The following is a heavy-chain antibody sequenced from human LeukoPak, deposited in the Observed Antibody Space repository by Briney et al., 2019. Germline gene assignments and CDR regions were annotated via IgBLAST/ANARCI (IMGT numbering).Heavy chain of an antibody. V-gene: IGHV4-59*01. CDR1: GDSITNYF. D-gene: IGHD2-15*01. Sequence: SETLSLTCTVSGDSITNYFWSWIRQPPGKGLEWIGYIYYTGNTNYKPSLKSRVTISVGTSTNQFSLRLRSVTAADTAVYYCARGRVAYSAYYFDYWGRGTLVTVSS. J-gene: IGHJ4*02. CDR2: IYYTGNT. CDR3: ARGRVAYSAYYFDY.